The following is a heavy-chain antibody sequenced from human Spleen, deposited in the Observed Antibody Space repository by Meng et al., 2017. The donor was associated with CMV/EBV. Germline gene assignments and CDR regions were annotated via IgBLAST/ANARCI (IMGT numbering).Heavy chain of an antibody. CDR2: ISWNGGST. CDR3: ARRKAGFDY. V-gene: IGHV3-20*04. J-gene: IGHJ4*02. CDR1: GFSFDDYG. Sequence: GESLKISCAASGFSFDDYGMTWVRQGPGKGLEWVSGISWNGGSTSYADSVKGRFTISRDNAKNSLYLQMNSLGPEDTALYYCARRKAGFDYWGQGTRVTVSS.